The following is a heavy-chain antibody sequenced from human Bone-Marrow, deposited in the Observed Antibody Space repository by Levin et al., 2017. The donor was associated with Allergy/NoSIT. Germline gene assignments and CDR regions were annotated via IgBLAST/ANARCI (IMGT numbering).Heavy chain of an antibody. V-gene: IGHV3-53*01. CDR3: ARNIPVTDLGF. J-gene: IGHJ4*02. CDR1: GFTFSGFG. D-gene: IGHD1-14*01. Sequence: GESLKISCAASGFTFSGFGMNWVRQAPGKGPEWVALIYSRGDTYYADSVKGRFTIPRDNSKNTLYLQMNSLRTEDTAVYHCARNIPVTDLGFWGRGTLVTVSS. CDR2: IYSRGDT.